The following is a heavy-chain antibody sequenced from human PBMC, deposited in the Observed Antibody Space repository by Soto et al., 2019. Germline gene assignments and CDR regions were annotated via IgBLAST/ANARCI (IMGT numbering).Heavy chain of an antibody. J-gene: IGHJ4*02. CDR3: AKQASIGWLYYFDY. D-gene: IGHD6-19*01. CDR1: GFTFRTYA. CDR2: ISGPGIST. Sequence: PGGSLRLSCAASGFTFRTYAMAWVRQAPGKGLEWVSGISGPGISTSYADSVKGRLTISRDNSKNTLFLQMDSLRAEDTAVYYCAKQASIGWLYYFDYWGQGTLVTVSS. V-gene: IGHV3-23*01.